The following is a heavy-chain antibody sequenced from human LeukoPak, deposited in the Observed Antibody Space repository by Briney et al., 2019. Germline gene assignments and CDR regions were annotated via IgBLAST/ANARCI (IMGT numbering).Heavy chain of an antibody. J-gene: IGHJ1*01. Sequence: ASVKDSCKASGYTFTTYGISWVRQAPGQGLEWMGWISAYNGNTNYAQKLQGRVTMTTDTSTSTAYMELRSLRSDDSAVYYCAKQQMVQGYFQHWGQGTLVTVSS. D-gene: IGHD6-13*01. CDR3: AKQQMVQGYFQH. CDR2: ISAYNGNT. V-gene: IGHV1-18*01. CDR1: GYTFTTYG.